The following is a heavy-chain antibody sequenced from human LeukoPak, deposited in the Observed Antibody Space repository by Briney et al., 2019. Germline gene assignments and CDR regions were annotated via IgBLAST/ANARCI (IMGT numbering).Heavy chain of an antibody. CDR1: GGTFSSYV. V-gene: IGHV1-69*13. J-gene: IGHJ4*02. D-gene: IGHD2-21*01. CDR2: IIPIFGTA. CDR3: WGGGWKKPFDY. Sequence: SVKVSCKASGGTFSSYVISWMRQAPGQGLEWMGGIIPIFGTANNAQKFQGRVTITADESTSTAYMELSSLRSEDTAVYYCWGGGWKKPFDYWGQGTLVTVSS.